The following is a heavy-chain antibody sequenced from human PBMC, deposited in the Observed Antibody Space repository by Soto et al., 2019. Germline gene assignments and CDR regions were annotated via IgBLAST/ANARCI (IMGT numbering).Heavy chain of an antibody. J-gene: IGHJ4*02. CDR3: ARAADTAMALTDYFDY. CDR2: IWYDGSNK. V-gene: IGHV3-33*01. CDR1: GFTFSSYG. D-gene: IGHD5-18*01. Sequence: GGSLRLSCAASGFTFSSYGMHWVRQAPGKGLEWVAVIWYDGSNKYYADSVKGRFTISRDNSKNTLYLQMNSLRAEDTAVYYCARAADTAMALTDYFDYWGQGTLVTVSS.